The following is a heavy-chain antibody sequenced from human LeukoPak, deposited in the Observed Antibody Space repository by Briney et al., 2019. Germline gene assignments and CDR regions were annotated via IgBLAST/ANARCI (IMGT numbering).Heavy chain of an antibody. Sequence: GGSLRLSCAASGFTLSSYAMSWVRHAPGNVLEWVSAISGSGGSTYYADSVKGRFTISRDNSKNTLYLQMNSLRAEDTAVYYCAKDRTSELLWFGESNDAFDIWGQGTMVTVSS. CDR1: GFTLSSYA. D-gene: IGHD3-10*01. CDR3: AKDRTSELLWFGESNDAFDI. CDR2: ISGSGGST. J-gene: IGHJ3*02. V-gene: IGHV3-23*01.